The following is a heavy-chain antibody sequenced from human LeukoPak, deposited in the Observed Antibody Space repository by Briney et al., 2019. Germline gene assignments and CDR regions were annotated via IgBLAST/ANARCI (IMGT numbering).Heavy chain of an antibody. V-gene: IGHV3-23*01. Sequence: GESLRLSCAAFGFTFSGHAMSWVRQAPGKGLKWLSTITGGAENTYYADSVKGRFTISRDNSKNTVYLQMNSLRAEDTAVYYCAKVLSGSQDYWGQGTLVTVFS. CDR1: GFTFSGHA. CDR3: AKVLSGSQDY. CDR2: ITGGAENT. J-gene: IGHJ4*02. D-gene: IGHD1-26*01.